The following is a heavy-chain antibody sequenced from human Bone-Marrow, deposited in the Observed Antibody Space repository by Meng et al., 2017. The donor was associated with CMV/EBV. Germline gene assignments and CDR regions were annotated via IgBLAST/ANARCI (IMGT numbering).Heavy chain of an antibody. J-gene: IGHJ4*02. D-gene: IGHD3-10*01. CDR2: IRYDGSNK. Sequence: GESLKISCAASGFTFSSYGMHWVRQAPGKGLEWVAFIRYDGSNKYYADSVKGRFTLSRDNSKNTLYLQMNSLRAEDTAVYYCAKGGYGSDKGLDYWGQGTMVTVS. V-gene: IGHV3-30*02. CDR3: AKGGYGSDKGLDY. CDR1: GFTFSSYG.